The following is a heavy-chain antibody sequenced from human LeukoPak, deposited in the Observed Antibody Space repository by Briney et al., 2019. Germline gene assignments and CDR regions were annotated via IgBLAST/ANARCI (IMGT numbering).Heavy chain of an antibody. CDR1: GGSISSGDYY. CDR3: ARDMSYYDSSGSNWFDP. J-gene: IGHJ5*02. V-gene: IGHV4-30-4*01. CDR2: IYYSGST. Sequence: PSETLSLTCTVSGGSISSGDYYWSWIRQPPGKGLEWIGYIYYSGSTYYNPSLKSRVTISVDTSKNQFSLKLSSVTAADTAVYYCARDMSYYDSSGSNWFDPWGQGTLVTVSS. D-gene: IGHD3-22*01.